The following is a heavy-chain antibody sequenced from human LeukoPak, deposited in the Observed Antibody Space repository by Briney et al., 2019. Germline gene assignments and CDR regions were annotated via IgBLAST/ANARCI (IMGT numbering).Heavy chain of an antibody. D-gene: IGHD1-26*01. V-gene: IGHV3-74*01. CDR1: GFTVSDYW. CDR2: IYSDVSST. J-gene: IGHJ4*02. Sequence: GGSLRLSCAASGFTVSDYWMHWVRQAPGQGLVWVSRIYSDVSSTNYADSVKGRFTISRDNAKNTRYLQMNSLRAEDTAVYYCARGATSGSLIYWGQGTLVTVSS. CDR3: ARGATSGSLIY.